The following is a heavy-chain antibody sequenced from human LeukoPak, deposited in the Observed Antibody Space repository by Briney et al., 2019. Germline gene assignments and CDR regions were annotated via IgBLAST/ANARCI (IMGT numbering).Heavy chain of an antibody. D-gene: IGHD6-19*01. CDR2: ISGSGDSDST. V-gene: IGHV3-23*01. J-gene: IGHJ5*02. CDR3: AKADSSGWYESNWFDP. CDR1: GFTFSSYA. Sequence: GGSLRLSCAASGFTFSSYAMSWVRQAPGKGLKWVSGISGSGDSDSTYYADSVKGRFTISRDNSRNTLYLQMSSLRAEDAAVYYCAKADSSGWYESNWFDPWGQGTLVTVSS.